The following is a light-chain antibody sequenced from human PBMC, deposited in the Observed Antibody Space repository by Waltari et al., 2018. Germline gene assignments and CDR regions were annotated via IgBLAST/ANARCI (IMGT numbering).Light chain of an antibody. Sequence: EIHMTQSPSSVSASVGDRVSMSCRASQDISTSLAWYQQKSGKAPSLLIYHSSTLQSGVPSRFSGAGTGTDFTLTINNLHPEDFATYFCQQGDTSPPTFGPGTKVERK. CDR3: QQGDTSPPT. CDR1: QDISTS. J-gene: IGKJ1*01. V-gene: IGKV1-12*01. CDR2: HSS.